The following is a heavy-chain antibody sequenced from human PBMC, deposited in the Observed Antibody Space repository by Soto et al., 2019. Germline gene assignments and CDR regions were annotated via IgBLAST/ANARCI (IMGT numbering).Heavy chain of an antibody. CDR3: AGAALVGVPAAGANYYYVMDV. CDR2: IIHIFGTA. V-gene: IGHV1-69*01. CDR1: GGTFSSYA. J-gene: IGHJ6*02. D-gene: IGHD2-2*01. Sequence: QVQLVQSGAEVKKPGSSVKVSCKASGGTFSSYAISWVRQAPGQGLEWMGGIIHIFGTANYAQKFQGRATITAEESTSTVHVEQRSLRSEDTGVYYCAGAALVGVPAAGANYYYVMDVWGPGTTVTLSS.